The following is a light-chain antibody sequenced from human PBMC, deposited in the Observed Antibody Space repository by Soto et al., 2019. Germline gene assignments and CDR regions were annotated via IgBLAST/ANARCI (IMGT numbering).Light chain of an antibody. CDR1: SSDVGGYNY. V-gene: IGLV2-14*01. Sequence: QSALTQPASVSGSPGQSITISCTGTSSDVGGYNYVSWYQQHPGKAPRFMIYEVSNRPSGVSNRFSGSKSGNTASLTISGLQADDEADYYCCSYTTRSTWVFGGGTKLTVL. J-gene: IGLJ3*02. CDR3: CSYTTRSTWV. CDR2: EVS.